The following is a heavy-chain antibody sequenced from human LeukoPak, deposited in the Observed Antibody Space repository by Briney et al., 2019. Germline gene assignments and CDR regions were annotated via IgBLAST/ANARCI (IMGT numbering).Heavy chain of an antibody. Sequence: GGSLRLSCAASGFTFSSFSMNWVRQSPGKGLEWVSYISSSSSTIYYADSVKGRFTISRDNAKNSLYLQMNSLRAEDTAVYYCARVGGIAAAKDAFDIWGQGTMVTVSS. J-gene: IGHJ3*02. D-gene: IGHD6-13*01. CDR2: ISSSSSTI. CDR1: GFTFSSFS. CDR3: ARVGGIAAAKDAFDI. V-gene: IGHV3-48*01.